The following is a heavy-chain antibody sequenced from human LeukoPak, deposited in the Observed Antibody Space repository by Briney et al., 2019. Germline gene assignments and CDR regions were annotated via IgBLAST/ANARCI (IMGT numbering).Heavy chain of an antibody. Sequence: PSETLSLTCTVSGGSISSYYWSWIRQPAGKGLEWIGRIYTSGSTNYSPSLKSRVTISVDTSKNQFSLKLSSVTAADTAVYYCARAGSEYYYGSGRPRELDYWGQGTLVTVSS. CDR2: IYTSGST. V-gene: IGHV4-4*07. CDR3: ARAGSEYYYGSGRPRELDY. D-gene: IGHD3-10*01. CDR1: GGSISSYY. J-gene: IGHJ4*02.